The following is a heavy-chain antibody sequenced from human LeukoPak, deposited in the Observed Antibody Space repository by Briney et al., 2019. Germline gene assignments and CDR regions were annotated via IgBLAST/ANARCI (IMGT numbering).Heavy chain of an antibody. V-gene: IGHV3-30-3*01. CDR2: ISYDGSNK. J-gene: IGHJ4*02. CDR3: ARDGDTLDY. CDR1: GFTFSSYA. Sequence: PGRSLRLSCAASGFTFSSYAMHWVRQAPGKGLEWVAVISYDGSNKYYADSVKGRFTISRDNSKNTLYLQMNSLRAEDTAVYYCARDGDTLDYWGQGTLVTVSS. D-gene: IGHD4-17*01.